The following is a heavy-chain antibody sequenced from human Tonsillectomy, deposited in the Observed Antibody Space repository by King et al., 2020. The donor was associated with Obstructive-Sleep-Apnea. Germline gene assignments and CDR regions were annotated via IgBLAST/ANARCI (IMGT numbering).Heavy chain of an antibody. D-gene: IGHD3-22*01. J-gene: IGHJ4*02. Sequence: QLQESGPGLVKPSQTLSLTCTVSGGSISSGGYYWSWVRQHPGKGLEGIGYIYYSGTTYYNPALKSRVTISVDTSKNQFSLMLNSVTAADTAVYYCARDDGSASDFWGQGTLVTVSS. CDR1: GGSISSGGYY. CDR2: IYYSGTT. CDR3: ARDDGSASDF. V-gene: IGHV4-31*03.